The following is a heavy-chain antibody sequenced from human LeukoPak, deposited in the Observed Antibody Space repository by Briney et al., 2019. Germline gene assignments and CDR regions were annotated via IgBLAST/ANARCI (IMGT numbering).Heavy chain of an antibody. CDR2: ISSSSSTI. CDR3: ARDSITIFGVVNPFDY. Sequence: GGSLRLSCAASGFTFNSYSMNWVRQAPGKGLEWVSYISSSSSTIYYADSVKGRFTISRDNAKNSLYLQMNSLRAEDTAVYYCARDSITIFGVVNPFDYWGQGTLVTVSS. V-gene: IGHV3-48*01. D-gene: IGHD3-3*01. J-gene: IGHJ4*02. CDR1: GFTFNSYS.